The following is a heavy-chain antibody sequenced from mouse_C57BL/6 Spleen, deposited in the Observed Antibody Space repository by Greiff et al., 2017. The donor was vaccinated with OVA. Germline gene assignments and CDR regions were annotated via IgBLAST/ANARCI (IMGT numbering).Heavy chain of an antibody. V-gene: IGHV3-6*01. D-gene: IGHD4-1*01. J-gene: IGHJ2*01. CDR1: GYSITSCYY. CDR3: ARDGLGPYYFDY. CDR2: ISYDGSN. Sequence: EVKLVESGPGLVKPSQSLSLTCPATGYSITSCYYWNWIRQSPGNNLEWMGYISYDGSNNYNPSLKNRITITRDTSKNQFILKLDSVTTEDTATDYCARDGLGPYYFDYWGQGTTLTVSS.